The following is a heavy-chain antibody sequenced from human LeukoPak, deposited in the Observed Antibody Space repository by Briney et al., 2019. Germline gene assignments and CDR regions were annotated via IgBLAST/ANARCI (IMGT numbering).Heavy chain of an antibody. CDR1: GGSISTYY. D-gene: IGHD3-10*02. CDR3: ARAGLGSGSYYKGYYYGMDV. CDR2: VYYSGST. J-gene: IGHJ6*02. Sequence: PSETLSLTCTVSGGSISTYYWNWIRQPPGKGLEWIGYVYYSGSTNYNPSLKSRVTISVDTSKNQFSLKLSSVTAADTAVYYCARAGLGSGSYYKGYYYGMDVWGQGTTVTVSS. V-gene: IGHV4-59*01.